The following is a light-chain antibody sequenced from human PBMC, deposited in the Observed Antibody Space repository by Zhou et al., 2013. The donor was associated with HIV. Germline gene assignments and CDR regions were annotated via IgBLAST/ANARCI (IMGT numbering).Light chain of an antibody. CDR1: QSIGSSY. Sequence: EIVLTQSPGTLSLSPGESATLSCRASQSIGSSYLAWYQQKPGQAPRLLIFSVSSRATGIPDRFSGSGSGTDFTLTISRLEPEDFAVYYCQHYSSSPETFGQGTKVEIK. CDR3: QHYSSSPET. J-gene: IGKJ1*01. CDR2: SVS. V-gene: IGKV3-20*01.